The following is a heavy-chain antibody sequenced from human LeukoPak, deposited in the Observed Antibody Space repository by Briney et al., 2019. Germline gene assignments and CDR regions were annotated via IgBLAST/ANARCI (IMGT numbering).Heavy chain of an antibody. J-gene: IGHJ4*02. CDR1: GGTFSRCA. V-gene: IGHV1-69*13. Sequence: GASVKVSCKASGGTFSRCAISWVRQAPGQGLEWMGGIIPIFGKSNYAQKFQGRVTITADESTSTAYMELNSLRAEDTALYYCAKGGTDSCYSHESYWGQGTLVTVSS. D-gene: IGHD2-15*01. CDR3: AKGGTDSCYSHESY. CDR2: IIPIFGKS.